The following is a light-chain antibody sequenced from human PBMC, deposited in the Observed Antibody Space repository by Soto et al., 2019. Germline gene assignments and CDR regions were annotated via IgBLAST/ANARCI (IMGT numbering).Light chain of an antibody. J-gene: IGKJ1*01. CDR1: QSVSSSY. CDR3: QQYNSYFPWT. Sequence: EIVMTQSPATLSVSPGEGATLSCRASQSVSSSYLAWYQQKPGQAPRLLIYGASSRATGIPDRFSGSGSGTDFTLTISRLEPEDFATYYCQQYNSYFPWTFGQGTKVDIK. CDR2: GAS. V-gene: IGKV3-20*01.